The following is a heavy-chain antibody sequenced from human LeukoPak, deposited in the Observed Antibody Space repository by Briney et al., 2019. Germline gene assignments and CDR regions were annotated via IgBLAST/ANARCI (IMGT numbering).Heavy chain of an antibody. Sequence: PGGSLSLSCAASGFTFSSYSMNWVRQAPGKGREWVSSISSSSSYIYYADSVKGRFTISRDNAKNSLYLQMNSLRAEDTAVYYCARGKSTSCYHWFDPWGQGTLVTVSS. CDR1: GFTFSSYS. CDR2: ISSSSSYI. J-gene: IGHJ5*02. D-gene: IGHD2-2*01. V-gene: IGHV3-21*01. CDR3: ARGKSTSCYHWFDP.